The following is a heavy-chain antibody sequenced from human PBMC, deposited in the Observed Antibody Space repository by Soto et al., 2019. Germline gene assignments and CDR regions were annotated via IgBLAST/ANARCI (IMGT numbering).Heavy chain of an antibody. CDR1: GGTFSSYR. CDR3: VRDSGAKLSSS. D-gene: IGHD6-13*01. Sequence: EASVKVYCKASGGTFSSYRINWVRQAPGQGLEWVGGIVPIYRTADYAQKFQGRVTITADESARTSYMELRSLKSQDTAAYYCVRDSGAKLSSSWGQGTLVTVSS. V-gene: IGHV1-69*13. CDR2: IVPIYRTA. J-gene: IGHJ4*02.